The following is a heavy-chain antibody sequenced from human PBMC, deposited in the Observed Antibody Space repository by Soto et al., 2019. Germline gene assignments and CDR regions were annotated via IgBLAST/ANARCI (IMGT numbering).Heavy chain of an antibody. V-gene: IGHV3-64D*06. D-gene: IGHD3-3*01. CDR3: VKDDHYDFWSGYGDYYYGMDV. CDR1: GFTFSSYA. CDR2: ISSNGGST. Sequence: VGSLRLSCSASGFTFSSYAMHWVRQAPGKGLEYVSAISSNGGSTYYADSVKGRFTISRDNSKNTLYLQMSSLRAEDTAVYYCVKDDHYDFWSGYGDYYYGMDVWGQGTTVTVSS. J-gene: IGHJ6*02.